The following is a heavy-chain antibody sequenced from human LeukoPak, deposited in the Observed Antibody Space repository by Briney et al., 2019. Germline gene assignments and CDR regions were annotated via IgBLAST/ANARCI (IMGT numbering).Heavy chain of an antibody. J-gene: IGHJ4*02. CDR2: ISGSGGST. CDR3: VRHQDYYDSSGYTH. CDR1: GFTFSSYA. D-gene: IGHD3-22*01. Sequence: GGSLRLSCAASGFTFSSYAMSWVRQAPGKGLEWVSAISGSGGSTYYADSVKGRFTISRDNSKNTLYLQMNSLRAEDTAVYYCVRHQDYYDSSGYTHWGQGTLATVSS. V-gene: IGHV3-23*01.